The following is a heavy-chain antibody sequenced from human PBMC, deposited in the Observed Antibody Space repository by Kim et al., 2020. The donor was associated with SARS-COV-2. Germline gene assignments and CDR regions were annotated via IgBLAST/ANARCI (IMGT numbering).Heavy chain of an antibody. D-gene: IGHD3-22*01. Sequence: SETLSLTCTVSGGSISSGGYYWSWIRQHPGKGLEWIGYIYYSGSTYYNPSLKSRVTISVDTSKNQFSLKLSSVTAADTAVYYCARTLGRYYYDSSGYSKDAFDIWGQGTMVTVSS. CDR3: ARTLGRYYYDSSGYSKDAFDI. J-gene: IGHJ3*02. CDR1: GGSISSGGYY. V-gene: IGHV4-31*03. CDR2: IYYSGST.